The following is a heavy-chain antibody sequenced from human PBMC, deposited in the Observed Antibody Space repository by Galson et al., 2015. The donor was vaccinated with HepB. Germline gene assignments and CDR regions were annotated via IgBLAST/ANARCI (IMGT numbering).Heavy chain of an antibody. V-gene: IGHV1-69*13. J-gene: IGHJ4*02. CDR1: GGTFNTYA. CDR2: NIPIFGTA. Sequence: SVKVSCKASGGTFNTYAINWVRQTPGQGLEWMGGNIPIFGTADYAQQFQGRVTITADESASTAYLELTNLRSEDTAVYYCARGSAYFDFWGQGTLVTVSS. CDR3: ARGSAYFDF.